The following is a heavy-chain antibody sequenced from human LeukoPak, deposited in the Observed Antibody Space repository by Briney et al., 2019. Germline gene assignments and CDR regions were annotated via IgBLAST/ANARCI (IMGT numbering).Heavy chain of an antibody. V-gene: IGHV3-11*03. CDR3: ATAGDYYFDY. CDR1: GFTFSDYY. D-gene: IGHD2-21*02. Sequence: GGSLKLSCAASGFTFSDYYMSWIRQAPGKGLEWVSYISSSSSYTNYADPVKGRFTISRDNAKNSLYLQMNSLRAEDTAVYYCATAGDYYFDYWGQGTLVTVSS. J-gene: IGHJ4*02. CDR2: ISSSSSYT.